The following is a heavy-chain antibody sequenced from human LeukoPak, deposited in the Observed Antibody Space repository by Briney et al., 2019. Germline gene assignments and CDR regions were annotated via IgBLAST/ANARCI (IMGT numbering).Heavy chain of an antibody. V-gene: IGHV3-7*01. CDR3: ARDQGGSYLSGYFDY. D-gene: IGHD1-26*01. CDR2: IKQDGSEK. CDR1: GFTFSSYW. J-gene: IGHJ4*02. Sequence: GGSLRLACAASGFTFSSYWISWVRQAPGKGLEWVANIKQDGSEKYYVDSVKGRFTISRDNAKNSLYLQMNSLRGEDTAVYYCARDQGGSYLSGYFDYWGQGTLVTVSS.